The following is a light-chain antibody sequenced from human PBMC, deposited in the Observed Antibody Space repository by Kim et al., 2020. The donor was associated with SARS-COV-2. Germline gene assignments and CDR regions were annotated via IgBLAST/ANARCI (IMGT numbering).Light chain of an antibody. V-gene: IGLV1-44*01. J-gene: IGLJ1*01. Sequence: GQRVTISCSGTSSNIGNNPVNWYLQFPQTAPRLLIYSSSRRPSEVPDRFSGSKSGTSASLAINGLQSEDEADYYCSAWDDRLHGYVFGTGTKVTVL. CDR2: SSS. CDR1: SSNIGNNP. CDR3: SAWDDRLHGYV.